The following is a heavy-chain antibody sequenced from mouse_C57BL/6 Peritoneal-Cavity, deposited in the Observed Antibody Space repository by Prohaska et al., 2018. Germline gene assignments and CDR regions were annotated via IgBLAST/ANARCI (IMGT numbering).Heavy chain of an antibody. D-gene: IGHD2-10*01. J-gene: IGHJ4*01. CDR2: IWSDGST. CDR3: ARGLLKAMDY. V-gene: IGHV2-6*03. Sequence: LYITCTVSGFTLTSYGVHWVRQPPGKGLEWLVVIWSDGSTTYNSALKSILIISKDYSKSQVFLQMNRLQTDDTAMYYGARGLLKAMDYWGQGTSVTVSS. CDR1: GFTLTSYG.